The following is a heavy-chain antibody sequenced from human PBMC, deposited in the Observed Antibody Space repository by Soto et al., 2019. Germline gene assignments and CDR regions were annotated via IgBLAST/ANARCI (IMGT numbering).Heavy chain of an antibody. CDR1: GYSLSSGYY. V-gene: IGHV4-38-2*01. CDR2: IYHSGST. D-gene: IGHD6-19*01. Sequence: PSETLSLTCAVSGYSLSSGYYWGWIRQPPGKGLEWIGSIYHSGSTYYNPSLKSRVTISVDTSKNQFSLKLSSVTAADTAVYYCARRAVAGTFDYWGPGTLVTVSS. J-gene: IGHJ4*02. CDR3: ARRAVAGTFDY.